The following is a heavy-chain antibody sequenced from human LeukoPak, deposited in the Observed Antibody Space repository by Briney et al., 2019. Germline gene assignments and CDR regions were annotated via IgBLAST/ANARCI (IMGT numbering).Heavy chain of an antibody. D-gene: IGHD1-26*01. Sequence: SETLSLTCTVFGGSISSGSYYWSWIRQPAGKGLEWIGRIYTSGSTNYNPSLKSRVTISVDTSKNQFSLKLSSVTAADTAVYYCARGIVGARVDFDYWGQGTLVTVSS. J-gene: IGHJ4*02. CDR3: ARGIVGARVDFDY. CDR2: IYTSGST. V-gene: IGHV4-61*02. CDR1: GGSISSGSYY.